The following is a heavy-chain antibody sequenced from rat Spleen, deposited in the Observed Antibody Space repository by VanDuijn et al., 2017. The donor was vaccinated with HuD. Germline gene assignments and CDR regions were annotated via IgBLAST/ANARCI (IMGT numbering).Heavy chain of an antibody. CDR2: ISYEGTST. D-gene: IGHD4-3*01. CDR1: GFTFSDYY. Sequence: EVLLVESGGGLVQPGRSLKLSCAASGFTFSDYYMAWVRQAPKKGLEWVASISYEGTSTYYGDSVKGRFTISRDNNAESTLYLQMNSLRSEDTATYYCAVAGYYFDSWGQGVMVTVSS. V-gene: IGHV5-22*01. J-gene: IGHJ2*01. CDR3: AVAGYYFDS.